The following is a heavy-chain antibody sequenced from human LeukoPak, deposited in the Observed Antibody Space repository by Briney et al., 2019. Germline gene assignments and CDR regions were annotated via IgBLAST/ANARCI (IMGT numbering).Heavy chain of an antibody. D-gene: IGHD5-18*01. V-gene: IGHV3-30*03. CDR3: ARDGAGGEETAMIRARFDC. J-gene: IGHJ4*02. Sequence: LSGGSLRLSCAASGFTFSSYWMSWVRQAPGKGLEWVAVISYDGSTKYYADSVKGRFTISRDSSRDTLYLQMNSLRAEDTAVYYCARDGAGGEETAMIRARFDCWGQGTLVTVSS. CDR1: GFTFSSYW. CDR2: ISYDGSTK.